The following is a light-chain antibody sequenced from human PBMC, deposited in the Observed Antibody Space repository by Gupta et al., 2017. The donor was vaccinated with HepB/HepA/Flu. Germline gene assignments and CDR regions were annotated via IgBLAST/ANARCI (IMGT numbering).Light chain of an antibody. CDR2: NVN. Sequence: QSVLTQPASVSGSPGQSIIISCTGTSIDVGGYNYVSWYQYHPGEAPKLMIYNVNNRPSRVSTRFSGSKSGNTASLTISGLQSEDEADYYCLSYISSNTLNYVFGTGTKVTVL. J-gene: IGLJ1*01. CDR1: SIDVGGYNY. CDR3: LSYISSNTLNYV. V-gene: IGLV2-14*03.